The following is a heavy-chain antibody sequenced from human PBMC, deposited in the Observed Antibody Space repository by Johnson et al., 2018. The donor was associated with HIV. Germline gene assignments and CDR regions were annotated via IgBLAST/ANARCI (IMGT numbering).Heavy chain of an antibody. D-gene: IGHD3-10*01. V-gene: IGHV3-30-3*01. Sequence: QVQLLESGGGVVQPGRSLRLSCAASGFTFSSYAMHWVRQAPGKGLEWVAVISYDGSNKYYADSVKGRFTISRDNSKNTLYLQMNSLRAEDTAVYYCAKERSYSDAFDFWGQGTMVTVSS. CDR1: GFTFSSYA. CDR2: ISYDGSNK. CDR3: AKERSYSDAFDF. J-gene: IGHJ3*01.